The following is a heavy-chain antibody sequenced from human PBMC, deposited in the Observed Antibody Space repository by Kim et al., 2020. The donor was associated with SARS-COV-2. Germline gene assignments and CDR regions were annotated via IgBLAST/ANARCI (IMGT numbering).Heavy chain of an antibody. CDR1: GGSISSYY. Sequence: SETLSLTCTVSGGSISSYYWSWIRQPPGKGLEWIDYIYYSGSTNYNPSLKSRVTISVDTSKNQFSLKLSSVTAADTAVYYCARDGWGYCSGGRCDRAFDIWGQGTMVTVSS. V-gene: IGHV4-59*01. D-gene: IGHD2-15*01. CDR3: ARDGWGYCSGGRCDRAFDI. J-gene: IGHJ3*02. CDR2: IYYSGST.